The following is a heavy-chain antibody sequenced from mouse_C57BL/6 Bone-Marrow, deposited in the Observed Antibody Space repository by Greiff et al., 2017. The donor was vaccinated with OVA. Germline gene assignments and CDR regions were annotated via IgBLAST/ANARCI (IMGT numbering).Heavy chain of an antibody. D-gene: IGHD1-1*01. CDR2: IDPSDSYT. J-gene: IGHJ4*01. V-gene: IGHV1-59*01. CDR3: ARDYGSIAMDY. CDR1: GYTFTSYW. Sequence: QVQLKQPGAELVRPGTSVKLSCKASGYTFTSYWMHWVKQRPGQGLEWIGVIDPSDSYTNYNQKFKGKATLTVDTSSSTAYMQLSSLTSEDSAVYYCARDYGSIAMDYWGQGTSVTVSS.